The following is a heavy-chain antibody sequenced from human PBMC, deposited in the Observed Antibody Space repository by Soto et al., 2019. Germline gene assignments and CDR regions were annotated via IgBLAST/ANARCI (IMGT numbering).Heavy chain of an antibody. V-gene: IGHV3-33*01. CDR1: GFTFSSYG. Sequence: GSLRLSCAASGFTFSSYGMHWVRQAPGKGLEWVAVIWYDGSNKYYADSVKGRFTISRDNSKNTLYLQMNSLRAEDTAVYYCARTFTGSWRDAFDIWGQGTMVTVSS. CDR2: IWYDGSNK. CDR3: ARTFTGSWRDAFDI. D-gene: IGHD3-10*01. J-gene: IGHJ3*02.